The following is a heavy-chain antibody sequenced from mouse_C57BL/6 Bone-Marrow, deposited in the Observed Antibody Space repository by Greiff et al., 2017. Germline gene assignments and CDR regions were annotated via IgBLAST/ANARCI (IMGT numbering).Heavy chain of an antibody. CDR2: ISDGGSYT. Sequence: EVQLQQSGGGLVKPGGSLKLSCAASGFTFSSYAMSWVRQTPEKRLEWVATISDGGSYTYYPDNVKGRFTISRDNAKNNLYLQMSHLKSEDTAMYYCARGTMITTGYYYAMDYWGQGTSVTVSS. D-gene: IGHD2-4*01. CDR3: ARGTMITTGYYYAMDY. V-gene: IGHV5-4*01. J-gene: IGHJ4*01. CDR1: GFTFSSYA.